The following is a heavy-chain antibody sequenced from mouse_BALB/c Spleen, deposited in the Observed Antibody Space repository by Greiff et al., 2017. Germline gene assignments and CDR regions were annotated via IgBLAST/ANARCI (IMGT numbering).Heavy chain of an antibody. D-gene: IGHD2-4*01. J-gene: IGHJ2*01. CDR1: GFTFTDYY. CDR3: ARVPYSDYDGYYFDY. V-gene: IGHV7-3*02. CDR2: IRNKANGYTT. Sequence: DVKLVESGGGLVQPGGSLRLSCATSGFTFTDYYMSWVRQPPGKALEWLGFIRNKANGYTTEYSASVKGRFTISRDNSQSILYLQMNTLRAEDSATYYCARVPYSDYDGYYFDYWGQGTTLTVSS.